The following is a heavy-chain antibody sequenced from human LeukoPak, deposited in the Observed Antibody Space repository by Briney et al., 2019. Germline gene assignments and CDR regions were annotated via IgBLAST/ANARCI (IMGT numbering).Heavy chain of an antibody. CDR2: IKQDGSEK. Sequence: GGSLRLSCAASGFTLSSYWMSWVRQAPGKGLEWVANIKQDGSEKYYVDSVKGRFTISRDNAKNSLYLQVNSLRAEDTAIYYCARVESGFYCSSTTCYEGYYYYYMDVWGKGTTVTVSS. J-gene: IGHJ6*03. CDR1: GFTLSSYW. V-gene: IGHV3-7*01. D-gene: IGHD2-2*01. CDR3: ARVESGFYCSSTTCYEGYYYYYMDV.